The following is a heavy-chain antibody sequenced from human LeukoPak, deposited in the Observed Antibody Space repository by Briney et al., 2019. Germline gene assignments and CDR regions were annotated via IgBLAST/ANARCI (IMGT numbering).Heavy chain of an antibody. CDR2: IYHTGNT. Sequence: PSETLSLTCAVSGDSISSTNWWSWVRRSPGKGLEWIGEIYHTGNTNYNPSLKSRVTISVDKSKNNFSLRLTSVTAADTAVYYCARGGRWWQEEGFDYWGQGTLVTVSS. V-gene: IGHV4-4*02. CDR1: GDSISSTNW. CDR3: ARGGRWWQEEGFDY. J-gene: IGHJ4*02. D-gene: IGHD2-15*01.